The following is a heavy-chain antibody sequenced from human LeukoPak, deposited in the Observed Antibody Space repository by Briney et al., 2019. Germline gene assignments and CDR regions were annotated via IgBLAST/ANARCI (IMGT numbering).Heavy chain of an antibody. V-gene: IGHV1-69*13. CDR1: GYTFTSYG. D-gene: IGHD1-26*01. CDR2: IIPIFGTA. J-gene: IGHJ6*03. CDR3: ARDGIVGATFGYYYYYMDV. Sequence: ASVKVSCKASGYTFTSYGISWVRQAPGQGLEWMEGIIPIFGTANYAQKFQGRVTITADESTSTAYMELSSLRSEDTAVYYCARDGIVGATFGYYYYYMDVWGKGTTVTVSS.